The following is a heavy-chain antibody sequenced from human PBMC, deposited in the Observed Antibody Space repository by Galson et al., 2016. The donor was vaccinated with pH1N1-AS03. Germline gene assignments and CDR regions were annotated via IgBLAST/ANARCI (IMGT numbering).Heavy chain of an antibody. CDR2: IIGAGGVP. V-gene: IGHV3-23*01. CDR3: AKDKEAVADRRGYFFDD. D-gene: IGHD6-19*01. CDR1: GFTFSSYA. Sequence: SLRLSCAASGFTFSSYAMSWVRQAPGKGLEWVASIIGAGGVPYYAGSVKGRFAVSRDTSENTVYLQLDRLRAEDTGVYYCAKDKEAVADRRGYFFDDWGQGTLVTVSS. J-gene: IGHJ4*02.